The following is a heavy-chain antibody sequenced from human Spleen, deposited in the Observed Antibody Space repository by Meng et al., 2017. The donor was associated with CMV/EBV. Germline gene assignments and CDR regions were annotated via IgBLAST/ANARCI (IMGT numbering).Heavy chain of an antibody. CDR3: VRESSGWYDDAFDI. D-gene: IGHD6-19*01. J-gene: IGHJ3*02. CDR2: ISGSGVST. CDR1: GFTFSSYA. Sequence: GESLKISCAASGFTFSSYAMSWVRQAPGKGLEWVSAISGSGVSTYHADSLKGRFTISRDNSKNTLYLQMDSLRAEDTAVYYCVRESSGWYDDAFDIWGQGTMVTVSS. V-gene: IGHV3-23*01.